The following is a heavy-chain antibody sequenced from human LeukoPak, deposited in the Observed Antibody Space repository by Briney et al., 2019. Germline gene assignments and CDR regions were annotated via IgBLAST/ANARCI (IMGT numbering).Heavy chain of an antibody. D-gene: IGHD3-22*01. V-gene: IGHV3-33*01. Sequence: GRSLRLSCAASGFTFSTSGMHWVRQAPGKGLEWVAVIWYDGSNKHYAESVKGRFSISRDNSKSTLYLQMNSLRAEDTAVYYCARARGVSTGYRPIDYWGQGTLVTVSS. J-gene: IGHJ4*02. CDR3: ARARGVSTGYRPIDY. CDR1: GFTFSTSG. CDR2: IWYDGSNK.